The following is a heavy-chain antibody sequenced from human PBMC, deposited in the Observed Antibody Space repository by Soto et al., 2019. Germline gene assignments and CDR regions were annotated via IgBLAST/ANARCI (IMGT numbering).Heavy chain of an antibody. CDR2: IYYSGST. V-gene: IGHV4-39*01. CDR1: GGSISSSSYY. Sequence: SETLSRTCTVSGGSISSSSYYWGWIRQPPGKGLEWIGSIYYSGSTYYNPSLKSRVTISVDTSKNQFSLKLSSVTAADTAVYYCARQRIQLWLGWFDPWGQGTLVTVSS. CDR3: ARQRIQLWLGWFDP. D-gene: IGHD5-18*01. J-gene: IGHJ5*02.